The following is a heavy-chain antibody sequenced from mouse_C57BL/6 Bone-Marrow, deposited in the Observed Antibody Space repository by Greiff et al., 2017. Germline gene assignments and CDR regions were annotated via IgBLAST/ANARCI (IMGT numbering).Heavy chain of an antibody. V-gene: IGHV5-4*03. Sequence: EVKLVESGGGLVKPGGSLKLSCAASGFTFSSYAMSWVRQTPEKRLEWVATISDGGSYTYYPDNVKGRFTISRDNANNNLYLQMSHLKSEDTAMYYCARGRNPHFFDYWGQGTTLTVSS. CDR1: GFTFSSYA. J-gene: IGHJ2*01. CDR2: ISDGGSYT. CDR3: ARGRNPHFFDY.